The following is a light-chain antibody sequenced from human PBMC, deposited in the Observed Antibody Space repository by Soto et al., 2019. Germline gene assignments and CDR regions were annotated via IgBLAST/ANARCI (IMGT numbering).Light chain of an antibody. CDR3: QQYGISPRT. CDR1: QSVNSNF. V-gene: IGKV3-20*01. J-gene: IGKJ1*01. Sequence: EIVLTQSPGTLSLSPGERATLSCRASQSVNSNFLAWYQQKPGQAPRLLISGASNRATGIPDRFSGSGSGTDFTLTISRLEPEDFAVYYCQQYGISPRTFGQGTKVEL. CDR2: GAS.